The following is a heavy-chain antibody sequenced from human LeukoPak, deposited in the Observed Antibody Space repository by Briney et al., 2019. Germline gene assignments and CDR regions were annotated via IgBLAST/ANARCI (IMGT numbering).Heavy chain of an antibody. J-gene: IGHJ5*02. CDR1: GGSFSGYY. Sequence: SETLSLTCAVHGGSFSGYYWSWIRQPPGKGLEWIGEINHSGSTNYNPSLKSRVTISVDTSKNQFSLKLSSVTAADTAVYYCARGGRLWFGESQGGWFDPWGQGTLVTVSS. V-gene: IGHV4-34*01. CDR3: ARGGRLWFGESQGGWFDP. CDR2: INHSGST. D-gene: IGHD3-10*01.